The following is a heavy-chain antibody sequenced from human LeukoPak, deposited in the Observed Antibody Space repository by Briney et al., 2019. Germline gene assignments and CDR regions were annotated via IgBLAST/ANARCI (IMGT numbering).Heavy chain of an antibody. D-gene: IGHD6-19*01. CDR3: ARVKWGIAVAGLLDY. CDR1: GFTFSDYY. J-gene: IGHJ4*02. CDR2: ISSSGSTI. V-gene: IGHV3-11*01. Sequence: GGSLRLSCAASGFTFSDYYMSWIRQAPGKGLEWVSYISSSGSTIYCADSVKGRFTISRDNAKNSLYLQMNSLRAEDTAVYYCARVKWGIAVAGLLDYWGQGTLVTVSS.